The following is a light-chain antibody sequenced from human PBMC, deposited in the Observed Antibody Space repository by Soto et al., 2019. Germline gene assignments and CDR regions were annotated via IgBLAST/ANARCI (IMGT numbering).Light chain of an antibody. CDR1: SSDVGGYNY. CDR3: SSYTSSSTRV. Sequence: QSALTQPASASGSPGQSITISCTGTSSDVGGYNYVSWYQQHPGKAPKLMIYEVSNRPSGVPNRFSGSKSGNTASLTISGLQAEDEADYYCSSYTSSSTRVFGGGTQLTVL. V-gene: IGLV2-14*01. J-gene: IGLJ3*02. CDR2: EVS.